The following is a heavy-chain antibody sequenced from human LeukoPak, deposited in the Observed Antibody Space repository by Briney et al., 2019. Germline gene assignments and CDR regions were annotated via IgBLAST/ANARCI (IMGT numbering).Heavy chain of an antibody. CDR1: GFTFSSYG. CDR2: IRYDGSKK. CDR3: AEDPSEYCSGGSCRYFDY. V-gene: IGHV3-30*02. D-gene: IGHD2-15*01. J-gene: IGHJ4*02. Sequence: PGGSQRLSCAASGFTFSSYGMHWVRQAPGKGLEWVAFIRYDGSKKYYADSVKGRFTISRDNSKNTLYLQMNSLRAEDTAVYYCAEDPSEYCSGGSCRYFDYWGQGTLVTVSS.